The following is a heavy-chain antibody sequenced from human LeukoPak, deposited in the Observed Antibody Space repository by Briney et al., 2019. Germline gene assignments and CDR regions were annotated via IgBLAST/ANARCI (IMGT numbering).Heavy chain of an antibody. V-gene: IGHV3-48*03. CDR1: GFTFSSNE. J-gene: IGHJ4*02. Sequence: GGSLRLSCAASGFTFSSNEMNWGREAPGEGLEWISYISTSGSTKYKEDSAKGRYTISRDNAKNSLYLQMNTMSAEDTAVYYSASSVPYGYFNYWGQGTLVTVSS. D-gene: IGHD3-10*01. CDR2: ISTSGSTK. CDR3: ASSVPYGYFNY.